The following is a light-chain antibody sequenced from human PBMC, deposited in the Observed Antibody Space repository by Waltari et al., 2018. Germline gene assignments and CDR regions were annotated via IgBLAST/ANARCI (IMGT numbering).Light chain of an antibody. CDR1: QSLVYSDGNTY. J-gene: IGKJ2*01. V-gene: IGKV2-30*01. CDR3: MQDTHWPYT. CDR2: KIS. Sequence: VVMTQSPLSLPVTLGQPASISCRSSQSLVYSDGNTYLNWFQQRPGQSPRRLIYKISNRDSGVPDRFSGSGSGTDFTLKISRVEAEDVGVYYCMQDTHWPYTFGQGTKLEIK.